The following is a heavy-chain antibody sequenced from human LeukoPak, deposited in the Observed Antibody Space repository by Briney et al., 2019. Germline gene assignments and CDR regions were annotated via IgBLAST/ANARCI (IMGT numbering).Heavy chain of an antibody. CDR1: GYTFTSYD. CDR3: ARDSSSSEDYYYFYYYMDV. V-gene: IGHV1-8*03. CDR2: MNPNSGNT. J-gene: IGHJ6*03. Sequence: ASVKVSCKASGYTFTSYDINWVRQATGQGLEWMGWMNPNSGNTGYAQKFQGRVTITRNTSISTAYMELSSLRSDDTAVYYCARDSSSSEDYYYFYYYMDVWGKGTTVTVSS. D-gene: IGHD6-6*01.